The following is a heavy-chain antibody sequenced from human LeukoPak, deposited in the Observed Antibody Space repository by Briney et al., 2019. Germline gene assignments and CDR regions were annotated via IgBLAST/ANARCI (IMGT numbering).Heavy chain of an antibody. J-gene: IGHJ6*02. CDR2: IYYSGST. Sequence: SETPSLTCTVSGGSISSYYWSWIRQPPGKGLEWIGYIYYSGSTNYNPSLKSRVTISVDTSKNQFSLKLSSVTAADTAVYYCARGYCSSTSCYPSGYYGMDVWGQGTTVTVSS. V-gene: IGHV4-59*01. CDR1: GGSISSYY. CDR3: ARGYCSSTSCYPSGYYGMDV. D-gene: IGHD2-2*01.